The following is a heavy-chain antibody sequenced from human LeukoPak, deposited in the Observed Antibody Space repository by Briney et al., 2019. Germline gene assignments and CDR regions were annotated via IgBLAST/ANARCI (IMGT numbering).Heavy chain of an antibody. D-gene: IGHD2-8*01. CDR1: GFTFDDYA. J-gene: IGHJ4*02. CDR2: ISWNSGSI. V-gene: IGHV3-9*01. CDR3: AKSALVLMVYADIDY. Sequence: GGSLRLSCAASGFTFDDYAMHWVRQAPGKGLEWVSGISWNSGSIGYADSVKGRFTISRDNAKNSLYLQMNSLRAEDSALYYCAKSALVLMVYADIDYWGQGTLVTVSS.